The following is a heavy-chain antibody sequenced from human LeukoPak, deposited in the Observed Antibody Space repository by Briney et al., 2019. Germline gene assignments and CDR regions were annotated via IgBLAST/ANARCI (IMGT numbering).Heavy chain of an antibody. V-gene: IGHV3-48*04. CDR2: ISNSDSTI. Sequence: GGSLRLSCVASGFTFDDYGISWVRQAPGKGLEWVSYISNSDSTIYYADSVKGRFTISRDNAQNSLYLQMNSLRAEDTAVYYCARGLTRDADYWGQGTLVTVSS. CDR3: ARGLTRDADY. J-gene: IGHJ4*02. CDR1: GFTFDDYG. D-gene: IGHD5-24*01.